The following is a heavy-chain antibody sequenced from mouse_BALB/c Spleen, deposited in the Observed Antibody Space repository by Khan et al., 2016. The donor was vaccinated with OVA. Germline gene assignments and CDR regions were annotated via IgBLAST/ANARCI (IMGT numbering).Heavy chain of an antibody. CDR1: GFTFTSYG. D-gene: IGHD2-14*01. Sequence: VQLKQSGADLGRPGSSVKLSCKTSGFTFTSYGIKWVKQRPGQGLEWIGYIYPGNGYTVYNEKFQGKATLTSDTSSSTAYMQLRSLTSEDSAIYCCVAAYYRNYFDYWGQGTTLTVSS. CDR2: IYPGNGYT. J-gene: IGHJ2*01. CDR3: VAAYYRNYFDY. V-gene: IGHV1S134*01.